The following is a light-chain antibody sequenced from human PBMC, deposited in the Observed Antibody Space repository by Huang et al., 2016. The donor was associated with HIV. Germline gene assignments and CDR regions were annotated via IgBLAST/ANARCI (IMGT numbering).Light chain of an antibody. CDR1: QSVSSY. CDR3: QQYNNWPPIT. CDR2: GAY. V-gene: IGKV3-15*01. J-gene: IGKJ5*01. Sequence: EIVMTQSPATLSVSPGERATLSCRASQSVSSYLAWYQHKPGQAPRLLIYGAYTRATDIPARFGGGGSGTDFTLTISSLQSEDFAIYYCQQYNNWPPITFGQGTRLEIK.